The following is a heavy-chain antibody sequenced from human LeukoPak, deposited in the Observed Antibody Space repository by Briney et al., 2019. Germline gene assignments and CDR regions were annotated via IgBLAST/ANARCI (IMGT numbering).Heavy chain of an antibody. CDR1: GFTFSSYS. CDR3: GSGYGAIDY. V-gene: IGHV3-74*01. J-gene: IGHJ4*02. D-gene: IGHD5-12*01. Sequence: PGGSLRLSCAASGFTFSSYSMNWVRQAPGKGLVWVSRINSDGSSTSYADSVKGRFTISRDNAKNTLYLQMNSLRAEDTAVYYCGSGYGAIDYWGQGTLVTVSS. CDR2: INSDGSST.